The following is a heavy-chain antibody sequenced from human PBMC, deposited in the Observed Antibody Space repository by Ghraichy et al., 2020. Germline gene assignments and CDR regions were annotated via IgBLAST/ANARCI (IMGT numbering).Heavy chain of an antibody. V-gene: IGHV3-7*03. Sequence: GGSLRLSCVASGFTFSSYWMSWVHQAPGKGLEWVANIKQDGSEKYYVDSVKGRFTISRDNTKNSLHLQMNSLRVEDTAVYYCAREGGDFWSGYPDYGGQGTLVTVSS. CDR2: IKQDGSEK. D-gene: IGHD3-3*01. J-gene: IGHJ4*02. CDR3: AREGGDFWSGYPDY. CDR1: GFTFSSYW.